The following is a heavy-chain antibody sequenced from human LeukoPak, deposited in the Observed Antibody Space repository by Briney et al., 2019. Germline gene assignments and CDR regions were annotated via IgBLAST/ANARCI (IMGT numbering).Heavy chain of an antibody. V-gene: IGHV4-39*01. D-gene: IGHD6-13*01. Sequence: SETLSLTCTVSGGSISSSSYYWGWIRQPPGKGLEWIGSIYYSGSTYYNPSLKSRVTISVDTSKNQFSLKLSSVTAADTAVYYCASLYSSSWYVSYYYYYGMDVWGQGTTVTVSS. CDR3: ASLYSSSWYVSYYYYYGMDV. CDR1: GGSISSSSYY. J-gene: IGHJ6*02. CDR2: IYYSGST.